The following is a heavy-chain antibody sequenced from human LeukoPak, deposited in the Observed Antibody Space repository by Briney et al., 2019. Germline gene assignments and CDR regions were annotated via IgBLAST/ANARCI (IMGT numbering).Heavy chain of an antibody. J-gene: IGHJ4*02. Sequence: ASVKISCKTSGYTFSSYYMHWVRQAPGQGLEWMGIINPSGGSTTYAQNFQGRVTMTRDPSTSTLYMDLSSLRSEDTAIYFCARDMRYDSSGYAVDYWGQGTLVTVSS. V-gene: IGHV1-46*01. CDR1: GYTFSSYY. CDR2: INPSGGST. CDR3: ARDMRYDSSGYAVDY. D-gene: IGHD3-22*01.